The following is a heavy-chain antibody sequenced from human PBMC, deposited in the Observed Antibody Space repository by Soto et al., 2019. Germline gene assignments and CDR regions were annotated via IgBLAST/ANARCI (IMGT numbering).Heavy chain of an antibody. Sequence: QVELMQSGGEVKRPGASVKVSCKSSRYTFTSHGISWVRQAPGQGLEWMGWNSTYNGKTDSAQKFQGRVTMTADTRTNTAYMELRSLRSDDTAVYYCARLLTEGATFREDAFDIWGQGTKVTVSS. D-gene: IGHD1-26*01. V-gene: IGHV1-18*01. CDR2: NSTYNGKT. J-gene: IGHJ3*02. CDR1: RYTFTSHG. CDR3: ARLLTEGATFREDAFDI.